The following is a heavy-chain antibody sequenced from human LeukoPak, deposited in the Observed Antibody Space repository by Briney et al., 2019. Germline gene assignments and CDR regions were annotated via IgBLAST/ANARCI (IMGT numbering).Heavy chain of an antibody. CDR2: IYSGGST. Sequence: GGSLRLSCAASGFTFNSYAMSWVRQAPGKGLEWVSVIYSGGSTYYADSVKGRFTISRDNSKDTLYLQMNSLRAEDTAVYFCARPTWTNYMDVWGKGTAVTISS. D-gene: IGHD3/OR15-3a*01. J-gene: IGHJ6*03. CDR3: ARPTWTNYMDV. V-gene: IGHV3-66*04. CDR1: GFTFNSYA.